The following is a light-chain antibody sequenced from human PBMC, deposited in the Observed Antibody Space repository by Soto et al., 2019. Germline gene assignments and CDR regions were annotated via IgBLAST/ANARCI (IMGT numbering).Light chain of an antibody. Sequence: DIHMTQSPSTLSASLGERVTITCRASQSINIWLAWYQQKPGKAPKLLIYDASSLQSGVPSRFRGSTSGTEFTLTISSLQPDDFATYYCQQYDNYKPLTFGGGTKMDIK. V-gene: IGKV1-5*01. J-gene: IGKJ4*01. CDR3: QQYDNYKPLT. CDR1: QSINIW. CDR2: DAS.